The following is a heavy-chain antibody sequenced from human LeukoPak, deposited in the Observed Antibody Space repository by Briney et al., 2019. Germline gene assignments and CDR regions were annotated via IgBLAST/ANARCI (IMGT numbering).Heavy chain of an antibody. J-gene: IGHJ5*02. V-gene: IGHV3-74*01. CDR1: GFSFSSYW. CDR3: ARESGIAAALDL. D-gene: IGHD6-13*01. CDR2: ISTDETTT. Sequence: GGSLRLSCTASGFSFSSYWMHWVRQAPGKGLVWVSRISTDETTTNYADSAKGRFTISRDNAKNTLYLQMNSLRAEDTAVYYCARESGIAAALDLWGQGTLVTVSS.